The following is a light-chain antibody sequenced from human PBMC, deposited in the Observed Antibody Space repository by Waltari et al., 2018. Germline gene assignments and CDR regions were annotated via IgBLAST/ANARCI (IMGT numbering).Light chain of an antibody. CDR3: CSYAGSSTWV. V-gene: IGLV2-23*01. J-gene: IGLJ1*01. Sequence: QSALTQPASVSGSPGQSLTISCPGTSRDVGSYNLVSWYQQHPGKAPKLMIYEGSKRPSGVSNRFSGSKSGNTASLTISGLQAEDEADYYCCSYAGSSTWVFGTGTKVTVL. CDR1: SRDVGSYNL. CDR2: EGS.